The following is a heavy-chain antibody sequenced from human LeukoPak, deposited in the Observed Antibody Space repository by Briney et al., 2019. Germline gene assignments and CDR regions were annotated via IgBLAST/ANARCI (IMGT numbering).Heavy chain of an antibody. CDR2: IKSDGSST. CDR3: ARDGRIAAPGTDLDY. J-gene: IGHJ4*02. D-gene: IGHD6-13*01. Sequence: GSLRLSCAASGFTFDDYAMHWVRQAPGKGLEWVSRIKSDGSSTNYADSVKGRFTISRDNAKNTLYLQMNSLRAEDTAVYYCARDGRIAAPGTDLDYWGQGTLVTVSS. V-gene: IGHV3-74*01. CDR1: GFTFDDYA.